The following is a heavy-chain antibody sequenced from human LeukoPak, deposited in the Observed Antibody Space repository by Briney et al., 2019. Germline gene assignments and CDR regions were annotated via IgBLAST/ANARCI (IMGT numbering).Heavy chain of an antibody. CDR2: INYAGST. Sequence: SETLSLTCGVSGGSISSYYWAWIRQAPGKGLEWIGYINYAGSTNYNPSLKSRVTMSVDMSRNQFSLRMTSVTAADTAVYYCAREAQDFRTGNHRPGHYDYMDVWGKGTAVTVSS. J-gene: IGHJ6*03. D-gene: IGHD1-14*01. V-gene: IGHV4-59*01. CDR1: GGSISSYY. CDR3: AREAQDFRTGNHRPGHYDYMDV.